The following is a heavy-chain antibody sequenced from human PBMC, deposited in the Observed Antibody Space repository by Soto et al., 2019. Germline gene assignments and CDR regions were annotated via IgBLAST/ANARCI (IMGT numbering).Heavy chain of an antibody. CDR2: IDWDDDK. J-gene: IGHJ4*02. D-gene: IGHD6-13*01. Sequence: SGPTREPTQTLTLTCTFSGFSLSTSGMCVSWIRQPPGKALEWLALIDWDDDKYYSTSLKTRLTISKDTSKNQVVLTMTNMDPVDTATYYCARMEVGGSSSWYGGFDYCGQRTLVTVSS. CDR1: GFSLSTSGMC. CDR3: ARMEVGGSSSWYGGFDY. V-gene: IGHV2-70*01.